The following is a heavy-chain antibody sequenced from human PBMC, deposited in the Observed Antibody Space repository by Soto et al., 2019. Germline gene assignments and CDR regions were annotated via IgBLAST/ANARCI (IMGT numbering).Heavy chain of an antibody. CDR1: GFTVSSTY. J-gene: IGHJ3*02. CDR2: IYSGGST. D-gene: IGHD3-22*01. CDR3: ARDLYYDNTGDAFDI. V-gene: IGHV3-66*01. Sequence: HPGGSLRLSCAASGFTVSSTYMSWVRQAPGKGLEWVSIIYSGGSTYYADSVKGRFTISRDNSKNTLYLQMNSLRADDTAVYYCARDLYYDNTGDAFDIWGQGTMVTVSS.